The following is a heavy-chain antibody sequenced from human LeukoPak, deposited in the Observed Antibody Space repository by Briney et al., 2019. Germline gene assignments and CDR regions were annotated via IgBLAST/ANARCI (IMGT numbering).Heavy chain of an antibody. V-gene: IGHV1-2*02. D-gene: IGHD3-10*01. J-gene: IGHJ6*02. Sequence: EASVKVSCKASGYTFTDYYMHWVRQAPGQGLEWMGWIKPNSGGTNYAQKFQGRVTRTRDTSISTAYMELSRLTSDDTAVYYCARDCCFGFGELRGMDVWGQGTTVTVSS. CDR1: GYTFTDYY. CDR2: IKPNSGGT. CDR3: ARDCCFGFGELRGMDV.